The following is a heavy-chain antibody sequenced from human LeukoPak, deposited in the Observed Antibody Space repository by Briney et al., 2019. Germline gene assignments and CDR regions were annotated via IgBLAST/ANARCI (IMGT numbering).Heavy chain of an antibody. CDR2: IWYDGSNK. J-gene: IGHJ3*02. D-gene: IGHD1-26*01. CDR1: GFTFSSYG. Sequence: PGGSLILSCAASGFTFSSYGMHWVRQAPGKGLEWVAVIWYDGSNKYYADSVKGRFTISRDNSKNTLYLQMNSLRAEDTAVYYCARGGHSGSYPDAFDIWGQGTMVTVSS. CDR3: ARGGHSGSYPDAFDI. V-gene: IGHV3-33*01.